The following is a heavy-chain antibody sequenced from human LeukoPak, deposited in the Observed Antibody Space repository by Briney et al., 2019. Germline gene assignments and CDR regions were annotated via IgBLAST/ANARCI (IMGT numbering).Heavy chain of an antibody. Sequence: SETLSLTCTVSGGSICSSSYYWGWIRQPPGKGLEWIGYIYYSGSTNYNPSLKSRVTISVDTSKNQFSLKLSSVTAADTAVYYCARGIAVAGSLGYYFDYWGQGTLVTVSS. CDR1: GGSICSSSYY. CDR2: IYYSGST. D-gene: IGHD6-19*01. J-gene: IGHJ4*02. CDR3: ARGIAVAGSLGYYFDY. V-gene: IGHV4-61*05.